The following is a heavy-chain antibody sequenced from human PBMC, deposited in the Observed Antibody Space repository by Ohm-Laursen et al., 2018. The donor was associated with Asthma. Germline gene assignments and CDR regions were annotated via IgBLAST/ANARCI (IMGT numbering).Heavy chain of an antibody. J-gene: IGHJ4*02. D-gene: IGHD6-13*01. CDR1: GGSISSYY. Sequence: SETLSLTCTVSGGSISSYYWTWIRQPPGKGLEWIGYIYYSGSTNYSPSHKSRVTISGDTSKNQFSLKLSSVTAADTAVYYCASGYSSSWYATFDYWGQGTLVTVSS. CDR2: IYYSGST. CDR3: ASGYSSSWYATFDY. V-gene: IGHV4-59*12.